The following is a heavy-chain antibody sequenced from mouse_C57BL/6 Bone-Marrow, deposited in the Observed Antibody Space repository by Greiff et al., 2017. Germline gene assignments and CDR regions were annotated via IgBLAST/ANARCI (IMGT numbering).Heavy chain of an antibody. Sequence: VQLKQSGAELVRPGASVTLSCKASGYTFTDYEMHWVKQTPVHGLEWIGAIDPETGGTAYNQKFKGKAILTADKSSSTAYMELRSLTSEDSAVYYCTGLEGAWFAYWGQGTLVTVSA. CDR3: TGLEGAWFAY. J-gene: IGHJ3*01. CDR1: GYTFTDYE. D-gene: IGHD2-13*01. CDR2: IDPETGGT. V-gene: IGHV1-15*01.